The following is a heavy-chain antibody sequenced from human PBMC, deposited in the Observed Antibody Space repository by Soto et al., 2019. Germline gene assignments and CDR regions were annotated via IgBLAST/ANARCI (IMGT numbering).Heavy chain of an antibody. V-gene: IGHV4-61*01. CDR3: ARGPLRGVSTD. Sequence: KTSETLSLTCAVSGDSVTSVNYFWTWIRQPPGGGLEWIGYISNSGISKYNPSLKSRVAMSQDTSKNQFSLNLHSVTAADTAVYYCARGPLRGVSTDWGQGTLVTVSS. J-gene: IGHJ4*02. CDR2: ISNSGIS. D-gene: IGHD3-10*01. CDR1: GDSVTSVNYF.